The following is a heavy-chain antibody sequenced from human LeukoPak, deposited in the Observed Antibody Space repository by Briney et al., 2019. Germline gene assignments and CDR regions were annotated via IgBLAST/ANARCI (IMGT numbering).Heavy chain of an antibody. CDR3: ARDSTLSRVITATTTYHYFYYIDV. V-gene: IGHV1-3*03. CDR1: GYTFTSYA. CDR2: INAGNGNT. Sequence: ASVKVSCKASGYTFTSYAMHWVRQAPGQRLEWMGWINAGNGNTKYSQEFQGRVTITRDTSASTAYMELSSLRSEDTAIYYCARDSTLSRVITATTTYHYFYYIDVWGKGTTVTISS. D-gene: IGHD3-22*01. J-gene: IGHJ6*03.